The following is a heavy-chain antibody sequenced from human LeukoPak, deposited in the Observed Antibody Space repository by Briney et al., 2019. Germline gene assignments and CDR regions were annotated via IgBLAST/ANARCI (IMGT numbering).Heavy chain of an antibody. J-gene: IGHJ4*02. CDR3: AREGNDYVWGSYPESYYFDY. CDR1: GFTFSNFA. V-gene: IGHV3-23*01. Sequence: GGSLRLSCAATGFTFSNFAMSWVRQAPGKGLEWVSSISGSGGNKYSADSVNGRFTVSRDNSKNTLYLQMSSLRADDTAVYYCAREGNDYVWGSYPESYYFDYWGQGTLVTVSS. D-gene: IGHD3-16*02. CDR2: ISGSGGNK.